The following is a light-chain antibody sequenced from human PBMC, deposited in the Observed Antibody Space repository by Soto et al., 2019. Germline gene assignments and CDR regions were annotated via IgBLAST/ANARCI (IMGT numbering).Light chain of an antibody. CDR1: QSISGW. J-gene: IGKJ1*01. Sequence: GDRVTITCRASQSISGWLAWYQQKPGKAPKLLIYDVSSLESGVPSRFSGSGSGTESTLAISSLQPDDFATYYCQQYNSYPWTFGQGTQVDIK. CDR2: DVS. CDR3: QQYNSYPWT. V-gene: IGKV1-5*01.